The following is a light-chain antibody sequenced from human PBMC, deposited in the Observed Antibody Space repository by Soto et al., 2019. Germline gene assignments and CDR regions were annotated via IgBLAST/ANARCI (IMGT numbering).Light chain of an antibody. CDR2: AAS. CDR1: QSISTY. J-gene: IGKJ5*01. Sequence: DIQMTQSPSSLSASVGDRVTITCRASQSISTYLHWYQQKPGKAPNLLISAASSLQSGVPSRFRGGGSGTDGPRTISSRQPEDFATYYCQQTYSTPITFGQGARLEIK. V-gene: IGKV1-39*01. CDR3: QQTYSTPIT.